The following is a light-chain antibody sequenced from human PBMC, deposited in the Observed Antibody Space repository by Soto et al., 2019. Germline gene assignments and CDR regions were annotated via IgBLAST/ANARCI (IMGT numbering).Light chain of an antibody. V-gene: IGKV3-11*01. CDR1: QSVSSY. CDR3: QQRSNRPT. J-gene: IGKJ4*01. CDR2: DAS. Sequence: EIVLTQSPATLSLSPGERATLSCRASQSVSSYLAWYQQKPGQAPRLLIYDASNRATGIPARFSGSGSGTDFTLPISSLEPEDFAVYYCQQRSNRPTFGGGTKVEIK.